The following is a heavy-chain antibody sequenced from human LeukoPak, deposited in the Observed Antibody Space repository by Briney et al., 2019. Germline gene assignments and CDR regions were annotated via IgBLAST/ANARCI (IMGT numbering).Heavy chain of an antibody. CDR3: ARRMGKEYYYMDV. J-gene: IGHJ6*03. Sequence: GGSLRLSGAASGFTFSDYYMSWVGQAPGKGLEWASVIYSGGSTYYADSVKGRFTISRDNSKNTLYLQMNSLRAEDTAVYYCARRMGKEYYYMDVWGKGTTVTISS. D-gene: IGHD1-26*01. CDR1: GFTFSDYY. CDR2: IYSGGST. V-gene: IGHV3-66*01.